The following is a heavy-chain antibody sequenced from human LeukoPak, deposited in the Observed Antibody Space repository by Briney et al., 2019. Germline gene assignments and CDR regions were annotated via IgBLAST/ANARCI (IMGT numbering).Heavy chain of an antibody. V-gene: IGHV3-30*03. CDR2: ISYDGSNK. D-gene: IGHD6-19*01. J-gene: IGHJ6*03. CDR1: GFTFSSYG. CDR3: ARTYSSGWSYYMDV. Sequence: PGGSLRLSCAASGFTFSSYGMHWVRQAPGKGLEWVAVISYDGSNKYYADSVKGRFTISRDNSKNTLYLQMNSLRAEDTAVYYCARTYSSGWSYYMDVWGKGTTVTVSS.